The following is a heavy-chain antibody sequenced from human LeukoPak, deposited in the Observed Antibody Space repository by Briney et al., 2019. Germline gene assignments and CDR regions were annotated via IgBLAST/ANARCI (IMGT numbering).Heavy chain of an antibody. V-gene: IGHV4-30-2*01. D-gene: IGHD6-19*01. J-gene: IGHJ4*02. CDR3: ARAVAGTFDY. CDR1: GGSISSGGYS. CDR2: IYHSGST. Sequence: TLSLTCAVSGGSISSGGYSWSWIRQPPGKGLEWIGYIYHSGSTYYNPSLKSRVTISVDRSKNQFSLKLSSVTAADTAVYYCARAVAGTFDYWGQGTLVTVSS.